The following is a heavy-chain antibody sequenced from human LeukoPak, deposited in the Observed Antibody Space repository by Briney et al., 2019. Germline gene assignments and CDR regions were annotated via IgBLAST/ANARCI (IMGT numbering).Heavy chain of an antibody. D-gene: IGHD6-13*01. CDR2: IQPGDSAT. CDR1: GYSFSSYW. V-gene: IGHV5-51*01. CDR3: ARRIAVAGTGNWFDP. Sequence: GESLKISCKGSGYSFSSYWIGWVRQMPGKGLEWMGIIQPGDSATRYSPSFQGQVTISADKSISTAYLQWSSLKASDTAMYYCARRIAVAGTGNWFDPWGQGTLVTVSS. J-gene: IGHJ5*02.